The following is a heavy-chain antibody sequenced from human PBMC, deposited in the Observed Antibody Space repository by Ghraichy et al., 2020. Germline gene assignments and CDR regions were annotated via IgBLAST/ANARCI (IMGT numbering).Heavy chain of an antibody. V-gene: IGHV3-7*01. CDR3: ARDQGAFLYSTRFYEIWGDYYYGMDV. CDR1: GFTFSDCW. CDR2: IKQDGSAK. D-gene: IGHD2-2*01. Sequence: GGSLRLSCAASGFTFSDCWMNWVRQAPGKGLEWVANIKQDGSAKNYVDSVKGRFTISRDNAKKSVYLQMNSLRAEDTAVYYCARDQGAFLYSTRFYEIWGDYYYGMDVWGLGTTVTVSS. J-gene: IGHJ6*02.